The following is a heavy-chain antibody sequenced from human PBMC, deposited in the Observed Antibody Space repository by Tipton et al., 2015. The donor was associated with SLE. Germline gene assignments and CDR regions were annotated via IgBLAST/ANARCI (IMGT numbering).Heavy chain of an antibody. J-gene: IGHJ3*02. Sequence: TLSLTCTVSGGSVSSSSHYWGWIRQPPGKGLEWIASIYYSESTYYNPSLKSRVTMSLDTSKNHFSLRLTSVTAADTVVYYCARVRWELPPNDALDIWGQGTMVTVSP. CDR2: IYYSEST. D-gene: IGHD1-26*01. CDR1: GGSVSSSSHY. CDR3: ARVRWELPPNDALDI. V-gene: IGHV4-39*02.